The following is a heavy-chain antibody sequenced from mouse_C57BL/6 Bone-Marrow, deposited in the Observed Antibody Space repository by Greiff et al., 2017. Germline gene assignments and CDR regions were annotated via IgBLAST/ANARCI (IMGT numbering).Heavy chain of an antibody. V-gene: IGHV5-17*01. CDR1: GFTFSDYG. CDR2: ISSGSSTI. D-gene: IGHD2-1*01. Sequence: DVMLVESGGGLVKPGGSLKLSCAASGFTFSDYGMHWVRQAPEKGLEWVAYISSGSSTIYYADTVKGRFTISRDNAKNTLFLQMTSLRSEDTAMYYCARHGNYVYWYFDVWGTGTTVTVSS. CDR3: ARHGNYVYWYFDV. J-gene: IGHJ1*03.